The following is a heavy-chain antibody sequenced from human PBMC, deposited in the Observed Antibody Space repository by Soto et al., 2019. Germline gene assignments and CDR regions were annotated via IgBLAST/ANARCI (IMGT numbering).Heavy chain of an antibody. CDR2: ISAYNGNT. CDR3: ARGADYYDSSGYDY. V-gene: IGHV1-18*01. CDR1: GYTFTSYG. Sequence: ASVKVSCKASGYTFTSYGISWVRQAPGQGLEWMGWISAYNGNTNYAQKLQGRVTMTTDTSTSTAYMGLRSLRSDDTAVYHCARGADYYDSSGYDYWGQGTLVTVS. D-gene: IGHD3-22*01. J-gene: IGHJ4*02.